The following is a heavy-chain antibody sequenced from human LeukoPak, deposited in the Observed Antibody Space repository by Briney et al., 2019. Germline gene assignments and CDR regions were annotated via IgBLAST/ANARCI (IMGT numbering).Heavy chain of an antibody. V-gene: IGHV3-23*01. Sequence: GGSLRLSCAASGFTFSNYAMSWVRQAPGQGLEWVSTLSGSGDYIYYAGSVKGRFTISRDNSKDTLYLQMNSLRAEDTAVYYCARRIDVLRFSESPVAYWGQGTLVTVSS. CDR2: LSGSGDYI. D-gene: IGHD3-3*01. CDR1: GFTFSNYA. J-gene: IGHJ4*02. CDR3: ARRIDVLRFSESPVAY.